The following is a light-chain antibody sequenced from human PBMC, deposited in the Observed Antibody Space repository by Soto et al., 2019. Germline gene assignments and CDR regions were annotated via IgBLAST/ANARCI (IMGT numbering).Light chain of an antibody. Sequence: EIVMTQSPLTLPVTPGEPASISCRSSQSLLYNNTYNYLDWYVQKPGQSPQLLIYFGSNRAPGVPDRFRGSGSGTDFTLRINRVEAEVVGTYYCMQALQSLTFGQGTRLEIQ. V-gene: IGKV2-28*01. CDR2: FGS. CDR3: MQALQSLT. J-gene: IGKJ5*01. CDR1: QSLLYNNTYNY.